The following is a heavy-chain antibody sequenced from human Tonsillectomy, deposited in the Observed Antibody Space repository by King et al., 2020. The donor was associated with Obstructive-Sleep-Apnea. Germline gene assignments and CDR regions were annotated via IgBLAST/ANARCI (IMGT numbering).Heavy chain of an antibody. Sequence: VQLVESGGGLVQPGRSLRLSCAASGFTFDDYALHWVRQAPGKGLEWVSGISWNSDSIGYADSVKGRFTISRDNAKNSLYLQMNSLRVEDTALYYCAKDETPHVFYYFDYWGQGTLVTVSS. CDR3: AKDETPHVFYYFDY. CDR1: GFTFDDYA. V-gene: IGHV3-9*01. D-gene: IGHD2-15*01. J-gene: IGHJ4*02. CDR2: ISWNSDSI.